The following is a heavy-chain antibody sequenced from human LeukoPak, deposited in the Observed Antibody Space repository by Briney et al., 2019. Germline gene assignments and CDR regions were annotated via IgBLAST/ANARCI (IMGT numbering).Heavy chain of an antibody. CDR2: IYYSGST. Sequence: SETLSLTCTVSGGSISSSSYYWGWIRQPPGKGLEWIGSIYYSGSTYYNPSLKSRVTISVDTSKNQFSLKLSSVTAADTAVYYCARVGVPAATDPDYDILTAQDGRDAFDIWGQGTMVTVSS. CDR3: ARVGVPAATDPDYDILTAQDGRDAFDI. D-gene: IGHD3-9*01. V-gene: IGHV4-39*07. J-gene: IGHJ3*02. CDR1: GGSISSSSYY.